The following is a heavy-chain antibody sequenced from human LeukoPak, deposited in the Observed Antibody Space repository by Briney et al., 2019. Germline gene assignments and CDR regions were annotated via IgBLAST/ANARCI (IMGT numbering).Heavy chain of an antibody. J-gene: IGHJ4*02. CDR2: IGTAGDT. Sequence: PGGSLRLSCAASGFTFSSYDMHWVRQATGKGLEWVSAIGTAGDTYYPGSVKGRFTISRENAKNSLYLQMNSLRAGDTAVYYCATRDDFWSGYGYWGQGTLVTVSS. CDR3: ATRDDFWSGYGY. D-gene: IGHD3-3*01. CDR1: GFTFSSYD. V-gene: IGHV3-13*01.